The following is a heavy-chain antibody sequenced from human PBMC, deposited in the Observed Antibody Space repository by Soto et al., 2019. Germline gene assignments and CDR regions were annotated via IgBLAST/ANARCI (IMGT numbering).Heavy chain of an antibody. V-gene: IGHV3-23*04. CDR2: MSERSGPP. D-gene: IGHD4-17*01. CDR1: GFNFRKFA. Sequence: ELQLVESGGGLVQPGGSLRLSCAASGFNFRKFAMSWVRQAPGKGLEWVSGMSERSGPPLYEDSVKGRFTISRDNSKSTLYLEMNNLRPEDTAVYYCAKDQDNTDYYWIFDLWGRGTPVTVSS. J-gene: IGHJ2*01. CDR3: AKDQDNTDYYWIFDL.